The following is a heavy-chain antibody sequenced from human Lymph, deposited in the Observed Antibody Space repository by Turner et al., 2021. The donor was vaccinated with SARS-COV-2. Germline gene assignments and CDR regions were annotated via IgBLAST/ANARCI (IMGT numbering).Heavy chain of an antibody. V-gene: IGHV3-9*01. CDR1: GFTFDDYA. Sequence: DVQLVESGGGLVQPVRSLSLSCAASGFTFDDYAMHWVRQAPGKGLEWVSGINWSGGSIAYADSVKGRFTISRDNPKNSLYLQMNSLRAEDTAFYYCAKDLAGTYYSSFDYWGQGTLVTVSS. D-gene: IGHD1-26*01. CDR2: INWSGGSI. CDR3: AKDLAGTYYSSFDY. J-gene: IGHJ4*02.